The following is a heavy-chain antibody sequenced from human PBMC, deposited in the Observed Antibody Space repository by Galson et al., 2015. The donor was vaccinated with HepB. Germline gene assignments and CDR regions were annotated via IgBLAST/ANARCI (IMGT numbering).Heavy chain of an antibody. CDR1: GYTFGSYG. CDR3: ARTRAYPLWSFGGALDGTQPDAFDC. J-gene: IGHJ3*01. D-gene: IGHD3-10*01. Sequence: SVKVSCKASGYTFGSYGVSWVRQAPGQGLEWMGWTSVYSDNTVYAQKVQGRVTMTTDTSTNTAYMELRSLRSDDTAVYYCARTRAYPLWSFGGALDGTQPDAFDCWGQGTLVTVSA. CDR2: TSVYSDNT. V-gene: IGHV1-18*04.